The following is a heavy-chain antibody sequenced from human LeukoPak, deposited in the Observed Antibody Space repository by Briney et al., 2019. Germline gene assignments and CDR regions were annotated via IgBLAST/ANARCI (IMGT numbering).Heavy chain of an antibody. V-gene: IGHV3-23*01. J-gene: IGHJ6*02. CDR1: GFTFSSYA. D-gene: IGHD2-21*01. CDR3: ARGSVIDPYYYGMDV. Sequence: GGSLRLSCAASGFTFSSYAMSWVRQAPGKGLEWVSAISGSGGSTYYADSVKGRFTISRDNSKNTLYLQMNSLRAEDTAVYYCARGSVIDPYYYGMDVWGQGTTVTVSS. CDR2: ISGSGGST.